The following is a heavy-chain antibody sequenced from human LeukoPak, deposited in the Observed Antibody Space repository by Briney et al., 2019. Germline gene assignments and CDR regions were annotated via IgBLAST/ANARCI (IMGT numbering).Heavy chain of an antibody. J-gene: IGHJ5*02. V-gene: IGHV1-69*06. CDR3: ARESVYYDSSGYCLGWFDP. CDR1: GGTFSSYA. CDR2: IIPIFGTA. Sequence: SVKVSCKASGGTFSSYAISWVRQAPGQGLEWMGGIIPIFGTANYAQKFQGRVTITADKSTSTAYMELSSLRSEDTAVYYCARESVYYDSSGYCLGWFDPWGQGTLVTVSS. D-gene: IGHD3-22*01.